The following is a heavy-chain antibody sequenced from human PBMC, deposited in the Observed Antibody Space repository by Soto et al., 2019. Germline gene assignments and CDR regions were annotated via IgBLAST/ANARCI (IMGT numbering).Heavy chain of an antibody. D-gene: IGHD1-26*01. J-gene: IGHJ5*02. CDR1: GYTFTSYG. CDR3: ARERGGPDMPVVGANPGGWFDP. CDR2: ISAYNGNT. V-gene: IGHV1-18*01. Sequence: ASVKVSCKASGYTFTSYGISWVRQAPGQGLEWMGWISAYNGNTKYAQQLQGRVTMTTDTSTSTAYMELNSLRSEDTAVYYCARERGGPDMPVVGANPGGWFDPWGQGTLVTVSS.